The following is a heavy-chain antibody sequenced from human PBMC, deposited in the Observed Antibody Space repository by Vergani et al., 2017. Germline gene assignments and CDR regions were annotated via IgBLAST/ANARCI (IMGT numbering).Heavy chain of an antibody. V-gene: IGHV4-39*07. CDR3: ARSVLPRNAFDI. CDR2: IYYSGST. CDR1: GGSISSSSYY. D-gene: IGHD3-10*01. J-gene: IGHJ3*02. Sequence: QLQLQESGPGLVKPSETLSLTCTVSGGSISSSSYYWGWIRQPPGKGLEWIGSIYYSGSTYYNPSLKSRVTISVDTSKNQFSLKLSSVTAADTAVYYCARSVLPRNAFDIWGQGTMVTVSS.